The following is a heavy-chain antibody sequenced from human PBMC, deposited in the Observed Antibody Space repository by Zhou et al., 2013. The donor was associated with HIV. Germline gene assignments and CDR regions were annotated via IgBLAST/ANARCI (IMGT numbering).Heavy chain of an antibody. CDR1: GYTFRSYG. J-gene: IGHJ4*02. Sequence: QVQLVQSGAEVEKPGASVKVSCKASGYTFRSYGISWLRQAPGQRLEWMGWSSPASGKRNYAQRLQGRVVMTTDTSTNTAYMELRGLKSDDTAIYYCARADPRNVGTEYFDFWGQGTLVTVSS. CDR2: SSPASGKR. CDR3: ARADPRNVGTEYFDF. D-gene: IGHD7-27*01. V-gene: IGHV1-18*01.